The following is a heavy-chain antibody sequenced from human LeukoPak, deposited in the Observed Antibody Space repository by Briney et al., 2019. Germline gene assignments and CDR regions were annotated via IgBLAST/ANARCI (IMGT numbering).Heavy chain of an antibody. J-gene: IGHJ3*02. CDR1: GYTFTSYD. CDR3: ARDNYYDSSGYYYDAFDI. Sequence: ASVKVSCKASGYTFTSYDINWVRQATGQGLEWMGWFNPNSNSAGYAQNFQGRVTITGDTSMTTAYMELSSLRSEDTAVYYCARDNYYDSSGYYYDAFDIWGQGTMVTVSS. D-gene: IGHD3-22*01. CDR2: FNPNSNSA. V-gene: IGHV1-8*03.